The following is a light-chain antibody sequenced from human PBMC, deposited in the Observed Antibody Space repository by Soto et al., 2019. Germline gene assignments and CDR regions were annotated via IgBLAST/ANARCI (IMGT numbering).Light chain of an antibody. Sequence: EIVLTQSPGTLSLSPEERATHSCRASQSVSSSYLAWYQQKPGQAPRLLIYGASSRATGIPDRFSGSGSGTDFTLTISRLEPEDFAVYYCQQYGSSPTFGPGTKVDIK. CDR2: GAS. J-gene: IGKJ3*01. V-gene: IGKV3-20*01. CDR3: QQYGSSPT. CDR1: QSVSSSY.